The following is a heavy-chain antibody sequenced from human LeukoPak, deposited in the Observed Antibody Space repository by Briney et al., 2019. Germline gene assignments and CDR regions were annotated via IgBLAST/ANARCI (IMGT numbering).Heavy chain of an antibody. CDR3: ARGRGSGSNYYYYGMDV. CDR1: GYTFTSYD. Sequence: ASVKVSCRASGYTFTSYDIHWVRQATGQGLEWMGWMNPNSGNTGYVQKFQGRVTMTRNTSISTAYMELSSLRSEDTAVYYCARGRGSGSNYYYYGMDVWGQGTTVTVSS. CDR2: MNPNSGNT. D-gene: IGHD3-10*01. J-gene: IGHJ6*02. V-gene: IGHV1-8*01.